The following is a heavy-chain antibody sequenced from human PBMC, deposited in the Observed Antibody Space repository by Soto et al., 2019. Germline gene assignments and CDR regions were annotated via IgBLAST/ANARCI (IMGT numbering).Heavy chain of an antibody. J-gene: IGHJ4*02. Sequence: RWSLRLSCTASVFTFGTYWIHWVRQAPGKGLMWVSRINIDGSTTNYADSVKGRFTISRDNAKNTVYLQMNSLTAEDTAMYYCARGRLYYYDSSDYWGQGTLVTVSS. V-gene: IGHV3-74*01. D-gene: IGHD3-22*01. CDR3: ARGRLYYYDSSDY. CDR2: INIDGSTT. CDR1: VFTFGTYW.